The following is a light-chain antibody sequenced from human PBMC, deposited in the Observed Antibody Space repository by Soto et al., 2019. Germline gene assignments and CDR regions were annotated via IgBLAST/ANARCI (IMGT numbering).Light chain of an antibody. CDR1: QSVNSNF. J-gene: IGKJ2*01. V-gene: IGKV3-20*01. CDR3: QQYGRSPLMYT. CDR2: GAS. Sequence: EIVLTQSPCTLSLSPGERATLSCRASQSVNSNFLAWYQQKPGQAPRLLIYGASTRAAGVPDRFSGSGSGTDFSLTITRLEPEDFAMYYCQQYGRSPLMYTFGQGTKLGVK.